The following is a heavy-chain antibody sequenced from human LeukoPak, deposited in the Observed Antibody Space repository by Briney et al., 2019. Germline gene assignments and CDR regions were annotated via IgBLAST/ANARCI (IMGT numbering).Heavy chain of an antibody. D-gene: IGHD5-18*01. CDR2: INPSDGTT. V-gene: IGHV1-46*01. Sequence: GASVKVSCKASGYSFTSYYIHWVRQATGQGLEWMGIINPSDGTTNYAQKFQGRVTMTRDMSSTTVYVELSRLKPDDTAVYYCARGGHTYSYFPKPWDYWGQGTLVTVSS. CDR1: GYSFTSYY. J-gene: IGHJ4*02. CDR3: ARGGHTYSYFPKPWDY.